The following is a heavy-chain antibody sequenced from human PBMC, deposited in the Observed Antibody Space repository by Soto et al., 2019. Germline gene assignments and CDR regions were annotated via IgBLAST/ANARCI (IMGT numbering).Heavy chain of an antibody. J-gene: IGHJ4*02. Sequence: ASVKVSCEASGYSFTSYDINWVRQATGQGLEWMGWMNPNSGNTGYAQKFQGRVTMTRNTSISTAYMELSSLRSEDTAVYYCARSYKKGIAAAGVSGYWGQGTLVTVSS. CDR1: GYSFTSYD. CDR3: ARSYKKGIAAAGVSGY. CDR2: MNPNSGNT. D-gene: IGHD6-13*01. V-gene: IGHV1-8*01.